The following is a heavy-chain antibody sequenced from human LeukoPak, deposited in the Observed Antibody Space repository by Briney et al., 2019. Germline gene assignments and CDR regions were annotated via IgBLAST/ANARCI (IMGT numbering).Heavy chain of an antibody. CDR1: GYTFTSYG. CDR2: ISAYNGNT. CDR3: ARSTWIQLVVDY. V-gene: IGHV1-18*01. D-gene: IGHD5-18*01. J-gene: IGHJ4*02. Sequence: GASVKVSRKASGYTFTSYGISWVRQAPGQGLEWMGWISAYNGNTNYAQKLQGRVTMTTDTSTSTAYMELRSLRSDDTAVYYCARSTWIQLVVDYWAREPWSPSPQ.